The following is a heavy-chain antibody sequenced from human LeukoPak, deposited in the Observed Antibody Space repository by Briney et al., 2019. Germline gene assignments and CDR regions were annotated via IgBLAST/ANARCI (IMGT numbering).Heavy chain of an antibody. CDR1: GYTFTGYY. CDR3: AKGRHTAPMVRGVSHYNWFAP. CDR2: INLNSGGA. Sequence: GSSVDVSCKASGYTFTGYYMLWVRQAPGQELEGMGWINLNSGGAKYEHMLQGRGTMTRATDISTANMELSRLRLEDLALSYCAKGRHTAPMVRGVSHYNWFAPWGQGTLVTASA. V-gene: IGHV1-2*07. D-gene: IGHD3-10*01. J-gene: IGHJ5*02.